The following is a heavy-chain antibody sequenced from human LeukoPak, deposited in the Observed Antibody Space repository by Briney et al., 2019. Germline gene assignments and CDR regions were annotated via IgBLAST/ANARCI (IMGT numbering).Heavy chain of an antibody. Sequence: SGPTLVNPTQTLTLTCTFSGFSLSTSGVGVGWIRQPPGKALQWLALIYWEDEKYYSPSLKRRLSISRDTSRNQVVLTMTNMDPLDTATYFCAHSYYFGSRSYYNVWFAPWGLGTLVTVSS. CDR3: AHSYYFGSRSYYNVWFAP. V-gene: IGHV2-5*02. D-gene: IGHD3-10*01. CDR1: GFSLSTSGVG. CDR2: IYWEDEK. J-gene: IGHJ5*02.